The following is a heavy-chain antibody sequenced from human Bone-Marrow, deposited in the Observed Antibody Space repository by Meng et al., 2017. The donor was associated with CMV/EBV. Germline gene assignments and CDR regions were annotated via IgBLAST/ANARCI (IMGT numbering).Heavy chain of an antibody. CDR2: IYYSGST. CDR1: GGSISSSSYY. CDR3: ARNEVMTMVVTRGKPWYFDL. J-gene: IGHJ2*01. Sequence: SETLSLTCTVSGGSISSSSYYWGWIRQPPGKGLEWIGSIYYSGSTYYNPSLKSRVTISVDTSKNQFSLKLSSVSAADTAVYYCARNEVMTMVVTRGKPWYFDLWGRGNRV. D-gene: IGHD4-23*01. V-gene: IGHV4-39*07.